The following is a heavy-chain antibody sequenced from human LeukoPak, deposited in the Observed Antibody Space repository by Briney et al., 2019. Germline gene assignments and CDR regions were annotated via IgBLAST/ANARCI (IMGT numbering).Heavy chain of an antibody. CDR1: GYTFTGYY. Sequence: ASVKVSCKASGYTFTGYYMHWVRQAPGHGLEWMGRISAYNGNTNYAQKLQGRVTMTTDTSTSTAYMELRSLRSDDTAVYYCARDARGWFDPWGQGTLVTVSS. CDR3: ARDARGWFDP. V-gene: IGHV1-18*04. CDR2: ISAYNGNT. J-gene: IGHJ5*02.